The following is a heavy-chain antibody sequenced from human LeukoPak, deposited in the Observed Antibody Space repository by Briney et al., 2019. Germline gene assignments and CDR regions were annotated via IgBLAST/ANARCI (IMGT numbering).Heavy chain of an antibody. J-gene: IGHJ6*02. V-gene: IGHV2-70*11. CDR3: ARSIAVAGYGMDV. Sequence: SGPALVKPTQTLTLTCTFSAFSLSTSGMCVSWIRQPPGKALEWLARIDWDDDKYYSTSLKTRLTISKDTSKNQVVLTMTHMDPVDTATYYCARSIAVAGYGMDVWGQGTTVAVSS. CDR1: AFSLSTSGMC. CDR2: IDWDDDK. D-gene: IGHD6-19*01.